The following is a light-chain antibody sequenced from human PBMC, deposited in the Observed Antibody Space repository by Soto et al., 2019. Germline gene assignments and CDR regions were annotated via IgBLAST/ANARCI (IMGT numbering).Light chain of an antibody. CDR2: EVR. J-gene: IGLJ1*01. CDR3: SSYTSSSTLYV. V-gene: IGLV2-14*01. Sequence: QSVLTQPASVSGSPGQSITISCTGTSXDIGGYNYVSWYQQHPGKAPKLMIYEVRNRPSGVSNRFSGSKSGNTASLTISGLQAEDEADYYCSSYTSSSTLYVFGTGTKITVL. CDR1: SXDIGGYNY.